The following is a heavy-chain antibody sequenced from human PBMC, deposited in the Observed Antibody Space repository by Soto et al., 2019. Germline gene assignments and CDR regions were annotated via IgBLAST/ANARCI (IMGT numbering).Heavy chain of an antibody. Sequence: EVQLVESGGVVVQPGGSLRLSCAASGFTFDDYTMHWVRQAPGKGLEWVSLISWDGGSTYYADSVKGRFTISRDNSKNSLYLQMNSLRTEDTALYYCAKDWGRAVAGHFDYWGQGTLVTVSS. J-gene: IGHJ4*02. CDR2: ISWDGGST. CDR1: GFTFDDYT. D-gene: IGHD6-19*01. V-gene: IGHV3-43*01. CDR3: AKDWGRAVAGHFDY.